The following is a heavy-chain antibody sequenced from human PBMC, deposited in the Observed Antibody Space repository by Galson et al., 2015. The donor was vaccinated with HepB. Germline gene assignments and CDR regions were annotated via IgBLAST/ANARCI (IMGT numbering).Heavy chain of an antibody. CDR2: FDPEDGET. CDR1: GYTLTELS. V-gene: IGHV1-24*01. Sequence: SVKVSCKVSGYTLTELSMHWVRQAPGKGLEWMGGFDPEDGETIYAQKFQGRVTMTEDTSTDTAYMELSGLRSEDTAVYYCATGRYGSSGYYYVGWGQGTLVTVSS. CDR3: ATGRYGSSGYYYVG. D-gene: IGHD3-22*01. J-gene: IGHJ4*02.